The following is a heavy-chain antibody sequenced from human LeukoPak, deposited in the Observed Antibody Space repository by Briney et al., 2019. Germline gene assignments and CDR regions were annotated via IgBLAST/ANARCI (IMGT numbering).Heavy chain of an antibody. V-gene: IGHV1-2*02. Sequence: ASVKVSCKASGDTFSTYAISWVRQAPGQGLEWMGWINPNSGGTNYAQKFQGRVTMTRDTSISTAYMELSRLRSDDTAVYYCATISYDSSGYYFDYWGQGTLVTVSS. J-gene: IGHJ4*02. D-gene: IGHD3-22*01. CDR2: INPNSGGT. CDR3: ATISYDSSGYYFDY. CDR1: GDTFSTYA.